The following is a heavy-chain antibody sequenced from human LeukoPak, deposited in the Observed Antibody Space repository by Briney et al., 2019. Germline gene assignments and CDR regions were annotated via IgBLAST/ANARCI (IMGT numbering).Heavy chain of an antibody. CDR1: GYTFTGYY. J-gene: IGHJ5*02. V-gene: IGHV1-2*02. CDR3: AREEPAAIGGSFDP. D-gene: IGHD2-2*01. Sequence: ASVKVSCKASGYTFTGYYMHWVRQAPGQGLEWMGWINPNSGGTNYAQKFQGRVTMTRDTSISTAYMELSRLRSDDTAVYYCAREEPAAIGGSFDPWGQGTLVTVSS. CDR2: INPNSGGT.